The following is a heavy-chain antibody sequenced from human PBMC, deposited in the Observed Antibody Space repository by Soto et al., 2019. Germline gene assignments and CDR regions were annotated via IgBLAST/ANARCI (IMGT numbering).Heavy chain of an antibody. CDR2: IVVGSGNT. CDR1: GFTFTSSA. V-gene: IGHV1-58*01. Sequence: SVKVSCKASGFTFTSSAVQWVRQARGQRLEWIGWIVVGSGNTTYAQKFQERVTITRDMSTSTAYMELSSLRSEDTAVYYCAAGTPYYYDSSGYSAGRDTRVLYFDYWGQGTLVTVSS. D-gene: IGHD3-22*01. CDR3: AAGTPYYYDSSGYSAGRDTRVLYFDY. J-gene: IGHJ4*02.